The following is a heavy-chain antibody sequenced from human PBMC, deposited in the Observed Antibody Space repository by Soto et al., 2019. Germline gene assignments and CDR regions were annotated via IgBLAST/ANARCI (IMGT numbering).Heavy chain of an antibody. CDR2: INPNSGGT. CDR1: GYTFTGYY. V-gene: IGHV1-2*02. CDR3: ARVIQAAGTRYYYGMDV. Sequence: QVQLVQSGAEVKKPGASVKVSCKASGYTFTGYYMHWVRQAPGQGLEWMGWINPNSGGTNYAQKFKGRVTMNRDTYISTAYMELSRMRSDDTAVYYCARVIQAAGTRYYYGMDVWGQGTKDTVSS. D-gene: IGHD6-13*01. J-gene: IGHJ6*02.